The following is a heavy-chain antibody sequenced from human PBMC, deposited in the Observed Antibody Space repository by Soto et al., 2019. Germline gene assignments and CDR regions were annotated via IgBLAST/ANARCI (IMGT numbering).Heavy chain of an antibody. CDR3: AREDDGGDRDYYGLDV. J-gene: IGHJ6*02. Sequence: SETLSLTCAVSGGYISSEYFHWTWIRQSPGKGLEWIGYIHYTGSIMYNPSFKSRLTMAVDTTKNQFSLQLTSVTAADTAVYFCAREDDGGDRDYYGLDVWGQGTTVTVSS. D-gene: IGHD2-21*02. CDR1: GGYISSEYFH. V-gene: IGHV4-30-4*08. CDR2: IHYTGSI.